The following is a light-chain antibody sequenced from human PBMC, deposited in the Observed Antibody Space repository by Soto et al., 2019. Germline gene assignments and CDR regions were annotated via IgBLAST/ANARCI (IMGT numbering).Light chain of an antibody. CDR2: DAS. CDR3: QQYNIYSSWT. CDR1: QSISSY. Sequence: TQAPATLSLSPGERATLSCRASQSISSYLAWYQQKPGKAPRLLIYDASTLKTGVPSRFSGSGSGTEFTLTISSLQPDDFATYYCQQYNIYSSWTFGHGTKVDIK. J-gene: IGKJ1*01. V-gene: IGKV1-5*01.